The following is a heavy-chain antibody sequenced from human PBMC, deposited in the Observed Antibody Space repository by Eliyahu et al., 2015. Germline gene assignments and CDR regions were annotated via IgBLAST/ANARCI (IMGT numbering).Heavy chain of an antibody. V-gene: IGHV4-39*01. CDR1: GGSXRSSSYY. D-gene: IGHD6-6*01. CDR3: ARQGIGSSSPALDY. Sequence: QLQLQESGPGLVKPSETLSLTCTVXGGSXRSSSYYWGWXRQPPGKGLEWIGTIYYSGSTYYNPSLKSRLTISVDTSKNQFSLKLSSVTAADTAVYYCARQGIGSSSPALDYWGQGTLVTVSS. CDR2: IYYSGST. J-gene: IGHJ4*02.